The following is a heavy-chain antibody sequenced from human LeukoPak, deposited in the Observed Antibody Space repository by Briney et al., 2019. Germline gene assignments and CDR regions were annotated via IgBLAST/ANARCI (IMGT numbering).Heavy chain of an antibody. J-gene: IGHJ4*02. Sequence: GESLKISFKGSGYRFTSYWIGWVRPMPGKGLEWMGIIYPGDSDTRYSPSFQGQVTISADKSISTAYLQWSSLKASDTAMYYCARLYYDFWSGYYYWGQGTLVTVSS. V-gene: IGHV5-51*01. CDR3: ARLYYDFWSGYYY. D-gene: IGHD3-3*01. CDR2: IYPGDSDT. CDR1: GYRFTSYW.